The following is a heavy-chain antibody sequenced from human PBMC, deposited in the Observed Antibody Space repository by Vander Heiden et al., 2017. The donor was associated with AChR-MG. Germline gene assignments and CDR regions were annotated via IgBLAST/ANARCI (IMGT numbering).Heavy chain of an antibody. D-gene: IGHD3-16*01. CDR2: VSSGSGYI. J-gene: IGHJ4*02. Sequence: EVQLVEYGGGLVKPCGSLRLSCPASGFTSSSYSMSWVRQTPGKGLEWVSSVSSGSGYIYYADSVKGRFTISRDNAKNSLYLQMNSLRVEDTALYYCARVPPGGASYYVDYWGQGTLVTVSS. CDR1: GFTSSSYS. CDR3: ARVPPGGASYYVDY. V-gene: IGHV3-21*04.